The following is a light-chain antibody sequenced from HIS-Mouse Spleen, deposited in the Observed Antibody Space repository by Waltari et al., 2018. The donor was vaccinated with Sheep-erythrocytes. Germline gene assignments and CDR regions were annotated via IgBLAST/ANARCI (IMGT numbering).Light chain of an antibody. CDR1: SSNIGSNY. Sequence: QSVLTQPPSASGTPGQRVTISCSGSSSNIGSNYVYWYQQLPGTAPKLLSYRNKQRPSGVPYLFSGSKSGTSASLAISGLRSEDEADYYCAAWDDSLSGPVFGGGTKLTVL. CDR2: RNK. CDR3: AAWDDSLSGPV. V-gene: IGLV1-47*01. J-gene: IGLJ3*02.